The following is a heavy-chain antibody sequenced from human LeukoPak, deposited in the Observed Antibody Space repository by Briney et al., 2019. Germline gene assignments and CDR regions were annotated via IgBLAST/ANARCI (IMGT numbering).Heavy chain of an antibody. CDR2: IIPIFGTA. D-gene: IGHD1-26*01. CDR1: GGTFSSYA. V-gene: IGHV1-69*13. CDR3: VSGGGSYYDVFDY. J-gene: IGHJ4*02. Sequence: SVKVSCKASGGTFSSYAISWVRQAPGQGLEWMGGIIPIFGTANYAQKFQGRVTITADESTSTAYMELSSLRSEDTAVYYCVSGGGSYYDVFDYWGQGTLVTVSS.